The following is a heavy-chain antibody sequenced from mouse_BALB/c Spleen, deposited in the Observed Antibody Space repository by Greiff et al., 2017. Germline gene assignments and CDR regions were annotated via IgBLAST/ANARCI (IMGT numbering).Heavy chain of an antibody. CDR1: GYTFTEYT. CDR2: IKPNNGGT. D-gene: IGHD2-2*01. CDR3: ARDRLWFSYWYFDV. V-gene: IGHV1-22*01. J-gene: IGHJ1*01. Sequence: VQLKQSGPELVKPGASVKISCKTSGYTFTEYTMHWVQQSHGKGLEWIGGIKPNNGGTSYNQKFKGKATLTVDKSSSTAYMELRSLTSEDSAVYYCARDRLWFSYWYFDVWGAGTTVTVSS.